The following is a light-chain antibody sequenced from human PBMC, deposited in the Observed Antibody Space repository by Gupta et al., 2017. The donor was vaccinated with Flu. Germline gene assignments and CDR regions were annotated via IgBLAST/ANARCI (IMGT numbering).Light chain of an antibody. J-gene: IGKJ1*01. Sequence: ERATLSCRASRSVSSKLACYQHKPRQAPSLLIYDASTRATGIPARFSGSGSGTEFTLTISSLQSEDFAVYYCQQYNNWPPWTFGQGTKVELK. V-gene: IGKV3-15*01. CDR3: QQYNNWPPWT. CDR2: DAS. CDR1: RSVSSK.